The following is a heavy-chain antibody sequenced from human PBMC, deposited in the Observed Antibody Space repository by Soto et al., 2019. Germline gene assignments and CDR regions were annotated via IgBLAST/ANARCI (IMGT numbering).Heavy chain of an antibody. CDR2: ISSSSSYT. V-gene: IGHV3-11*06. CDR3: ARVYAEYSYGWYGAFDI. CDR1: GFTFSDYY. Sequence: GSLRLSCAASGFTFSDYYMSWIRQAPGKGLEWASYISSSSSYTNYADSVKGRFTISRDNAKNSLYLQMNSLRAEDTAVYYCARVYAEYSYGWYGAFDIWGQGTMVTVSS. J-gene: IGHJ3*02. D-gene: IGHD5-18*01.